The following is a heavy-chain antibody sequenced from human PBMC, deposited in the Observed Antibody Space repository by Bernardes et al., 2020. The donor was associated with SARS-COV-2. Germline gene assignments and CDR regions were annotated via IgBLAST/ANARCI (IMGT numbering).Heavy chain of an antibody. V-gene: IGHV3-30*03. CDR3: ARIQSTYDSSSAFDY. CDR1: GFTFSSYY. J-gene: IGHJ4*02. Sequence: GGSRRLSCAASGFTFSSYYMHWVRQAPGRGLEWVAIISHDGDNIYYADFVKGRFTVSRDNSKNTLFLRINSLRVEDTALYFCARIQSTYDSSSAFDYWGQGTLVTVSS. D-gene: IGHD3-22*01. CDR2: ISHDGDNI.